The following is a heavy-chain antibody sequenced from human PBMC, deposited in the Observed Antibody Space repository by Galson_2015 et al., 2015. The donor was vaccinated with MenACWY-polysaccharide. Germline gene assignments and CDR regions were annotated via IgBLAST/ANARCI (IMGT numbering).Heavy chain of an antibody. Sequence: SLRLSCAASGLTIDDFAMHWVRHPPGKGLEWVSGISWNSGGIGYADSVKDRFTISRDKARNSLYLQMNSLRTEDTALYYCAKARGSGNHSYYMDAWGKGTTVTVSS. CDR3: AKARGSGNHSYYMDA. CDR2: ISWNSGGI. J-gene: IGHJ6*03. CDR1: GLTIDDFA. D-gene: IGHD3-3*01. V-gene: IGHV3-9*01.